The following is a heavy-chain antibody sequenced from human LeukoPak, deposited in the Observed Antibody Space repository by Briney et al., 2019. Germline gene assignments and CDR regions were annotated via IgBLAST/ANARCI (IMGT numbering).Heavy chain of an antibody. CDR1: GFSLTTSGMC. J-gene: IGHJ4*02. Sequence: SGPTLVNPTQTLTLTCTFSGFSLTTSGMCVNLIRQPPGKALEWLARIDWTDDEHYNTSLKTRLTISKDTSKNQVVLTMTNMDPVDTATYYCARSVYGSSVDYWGQGTLVIVSS. D-gene: IGHD6-6*01. CDR3: ARSVYGSSVDY. CDR2: IDWTDDE. V-gene: IGHV2-70*11.